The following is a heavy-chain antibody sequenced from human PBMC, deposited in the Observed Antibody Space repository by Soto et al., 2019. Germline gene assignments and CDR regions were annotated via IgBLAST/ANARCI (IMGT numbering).Heavy chain of an antibody. CDR2: IIPIFGTA. CDR1: GGTFSSYA. D-gene: IGHD5-18*01. CDR3: AGGVDTAMVTSYYYYGMDV. Sequence: GASVKVSCKASGGTFSSYAISLVRQAPGQGLEWMGGIIPIFGTANYAQKFQGRVTITADESTSTAYMELSSLRSEDTAVYYCAGGVDTAMVTSYYYYGMDVWGQGTTVTVSS. V-gene: IGHV1-69*13. J-gene: IGHJ6*02.